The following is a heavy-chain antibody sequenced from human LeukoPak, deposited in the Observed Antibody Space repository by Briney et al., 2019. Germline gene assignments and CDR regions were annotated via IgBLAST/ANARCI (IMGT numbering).Heavy chain of an antibody. V-gene: IGHV4-39*01. Sequence: SETLSLTCTVSGGSISSSSYYWGWIRQPPGKGLEWIGSIYYSGSTYYNPSLKSRVTISVDTSKNQFSLKLSSVTAADTAVYYCARHLVWGELSFAAFDYWGQGTLVTVSS. D-gene: IGHD3-16*02. J-gene: IGHJ4*02. CDR3: ARHLVWGELSFAAFDY. CDR1: GGSISSSSYY. CDR2: IYYSGST.